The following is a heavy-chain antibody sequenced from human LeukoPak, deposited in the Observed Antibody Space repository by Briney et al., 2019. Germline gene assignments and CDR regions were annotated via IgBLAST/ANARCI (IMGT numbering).Heavy chain of an antibody. V-gene: IGHV4-39*07. CDR1: GASISSDDYY. J-gene: IGHJ5*02. Sequence: SETLSLTCTVSGASISSDDYYWGWIRQSPGRGLEWIATVSYSGNVYYSPSLESRVTISLDTSKNQFSLGVNSVTAADTALYYCARGRPYNNRVPPWFDPWGQGTLVTVSS. CDR3: ARGRPYNNRVPPWFDP. D-gene: IGHD1-14*01. CDR2: VSYSGNV.